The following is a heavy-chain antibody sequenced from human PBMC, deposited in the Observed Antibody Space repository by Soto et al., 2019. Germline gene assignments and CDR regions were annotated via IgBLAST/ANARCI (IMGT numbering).Heavy chain of an antibody. D-gene: IGHD6-19*01. V-gene: IGHV4-30-2*01. J-gene: IGHJ3*02. CDR2: MYHSGST. CDR1: GGSISSGGYS. CDR3: AREIAVAGKTSDVFDI. Sequence: PSETLSLTCAVSGGSISSGGYSWSWIRQPPGKGLEWIGYMYHSGSTYYNPSLKSRVTISIDRSKNQFSLKLSSVTAADTAVYYCAREIAVAGKTSDVFDIWGQGTMVTVSS.